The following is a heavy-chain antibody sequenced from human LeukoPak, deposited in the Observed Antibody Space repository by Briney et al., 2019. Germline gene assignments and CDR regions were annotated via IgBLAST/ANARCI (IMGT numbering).Heavy chain of an antibody. CDR2: INHSGST. J-gene: IGHJ4*02. CDR3: ARGRDFWSGYYGGRLYYFDY. V-gene: IGHV4-34*01. D-gene: IGHD3-3*01. CDR1: GGSFSGYY. Sequence: SETLSLTCAVYGGSFSGYYWSWIRQPPGKGLEWIGEINHSGSTNYNPSLKSRVTISVDTSKNQFSLKLSSVTAADTAVYYCARGRDFWSGYYGGRLYYFDYWGQGTLVTVSS.